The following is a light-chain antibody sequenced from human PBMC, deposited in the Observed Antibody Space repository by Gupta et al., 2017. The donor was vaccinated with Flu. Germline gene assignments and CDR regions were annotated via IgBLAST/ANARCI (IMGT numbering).Light chain of an antibody. CDR1: QSISNY. J-gene: IGKJ4*01. CDR2: GTS. V-gene: IGKV1-39*01. Sequence: DIQMTQSPSSLSASVGDRVTITCRASQSISNYLNWYQQKPGKAPKLLIYGTSTLQSGVPSRFSGSVSAIGFTLTISSLQPEDFATYYCQQSYSTPPFFGGGTKVEIK. CDR3: QQSYSTPPF.